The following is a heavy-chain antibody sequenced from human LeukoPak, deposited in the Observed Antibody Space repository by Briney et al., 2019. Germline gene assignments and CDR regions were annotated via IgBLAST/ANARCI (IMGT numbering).Heavy chain of an antibody. Sequence: ASVKVSCKASGYTFTVYYIHWVRQAPGQGPEWMGWINPHSGATSYAQKFQGRVTMTRDTSISTAFMELSSLRSDDTAMYYCSRDLLMYYSGSGESTWGQGTQVTVSS. CDR1: GYTFTVYY. CDR3: SRDLLMYYSGSGEST. V-gene: IGHV1-2*02. CDR2: INPHSGAT. D-gene: IGHD3-10*01. J-gene: IGHJ5*02.